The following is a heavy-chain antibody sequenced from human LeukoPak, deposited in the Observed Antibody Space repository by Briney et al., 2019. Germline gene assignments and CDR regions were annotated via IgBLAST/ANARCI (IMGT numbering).Heavy chain of an antibody. Sequence: GGSLRLSCAASGFTFSSYGMSWVRQAPGKGLEWVSAISGSGGSTYYADSVKGRFTISRDNSKNTLYLQMNSLRAEDTAVYYCAKGPLVVAANYYFDYWGQGTLVTVSS. CDR1: GFTFSSYG. V-gene: IGHV3-23*01. D-gene: IGHD2-15*01. J-gene: IGHJ4*02. CDR3: AKGPLVVAANYYFDY. CDR2: ISGSGGST.